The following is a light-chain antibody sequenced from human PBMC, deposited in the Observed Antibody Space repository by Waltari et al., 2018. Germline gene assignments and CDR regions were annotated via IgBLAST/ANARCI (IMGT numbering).Light chain of an antibody. Sequence: QSALTQPASVSGSPGQSITISCTGTSSDVGSYNFVSWYQQRPGKVPRLMIYEVSKRPSGVSSRFSGSKSGNTASLTISGLQAEDEADYYCCSYAGSSNVIFGGGTSLTVL. CDR1: SSDVGSYNF. CDR3: CSYAGSSNVI. V-gene: IGLV2-23*02. J-gene: IGLJ2*01. CDR2: EVS.